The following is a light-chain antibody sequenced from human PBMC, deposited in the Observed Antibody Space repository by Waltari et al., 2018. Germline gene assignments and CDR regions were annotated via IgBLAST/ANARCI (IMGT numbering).Light chain of an antibody. CDR3: QQYHHSIT. CDR1: QPITNDY. V-gene: IGKV3D-20*01. CDR2: DIS. J-gene: IGKJ3*01. Sequence: EIVLTQSPATLSLSPGEKATLSCGASQPITNDYLAWYQQKPGLAPRLLIYDISTRAAGIPDRFTGKRSGTGFTLTITRLEPEDFAVYYCQQYHHSITFGPGTKVEIK.